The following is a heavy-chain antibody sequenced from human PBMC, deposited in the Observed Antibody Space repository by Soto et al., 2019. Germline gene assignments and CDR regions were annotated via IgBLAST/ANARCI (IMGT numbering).Heavy chain of an antibody. CDR1: GYTFTSYG. V-gene: IGHV1-18*01. Sequence: QVPLVQSGAEVKKPGASVKVSCKASGYTFTSYGIIWVRQAPGQGLEWMGWISAYNGNTNYAQKLQGRVTMTTDTSTSTAYMELRSLRSDDTAVYYCARDPGRGGSWPLFDYWGQGTLVTVSS. CDR2: ISAYNGNT. J-gene: IGHJ4*02. D-gene: IGHD6-13*01. CDR3: ARDPGRGGSWPLFDY.